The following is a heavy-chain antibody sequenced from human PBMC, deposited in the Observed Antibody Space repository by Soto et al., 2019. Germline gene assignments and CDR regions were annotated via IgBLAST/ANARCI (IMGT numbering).Heavy chain of an antibody. D-gene: IGHD3-22*01. CDR3: ARGYYDSSGYSPIFDY. Sequence: PSETLSLTCAVYGGSFSGYYWRWIRQPPGKGLEWIGEINHSGSTNYNPSLKSRVTISVDTSKNQFSLKLSSVTAADTAVYYCARGYYDSSGYSPIFDYWGQGTLVTVSS. V-gene: IGHV4-34*01. CDR2: INHSGST. CDR1: GGSFSGYY. J-gene: IGHJ4*02.